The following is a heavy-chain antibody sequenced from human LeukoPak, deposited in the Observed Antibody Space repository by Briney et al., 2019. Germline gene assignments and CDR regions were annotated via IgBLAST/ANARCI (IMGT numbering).Heavy chain of an antibody. CDR3: ARSYSSSDHYYYYGMDV. V-gene: IGHV4-59*08. CDR2: INYIRTT. D-gene: IGHD6-13*01. CDR1: GGSINIYY. Sequence: PADTLSLTCTVPGGSINIYYWNWPRQPPGKGLEWIGYINYIRTTEYNPSIKSRVTISLDPSKNRFSLKLSSVSAADTAMYYCARSYSSSDHYYYYGMDVWGQGTTVTVSS. J-gene: IGHJ6*02.